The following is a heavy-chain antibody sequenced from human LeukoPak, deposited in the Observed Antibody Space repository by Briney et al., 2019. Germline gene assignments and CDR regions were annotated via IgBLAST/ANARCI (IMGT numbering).Heavy chain of an antibody. CDR2: IYYSGST. J-gene: IGHJ5*02. Sequence: SETLSLTCTVSGGSISSGDYYWSWIRQPPGKGLEWIGYIYYSGSTYYNPSLKSRVTISVDTSKNQFSLKLSPVTAADTAVYYCARVRFTVRKENWFDPWGQGTLVTVSS. D-gene: IGHD4-11*01. CDR1: GGSISSGDYY. CDR3: ARVRFTVRKENWFDP. V-gene: IGHV4-30-4*08.